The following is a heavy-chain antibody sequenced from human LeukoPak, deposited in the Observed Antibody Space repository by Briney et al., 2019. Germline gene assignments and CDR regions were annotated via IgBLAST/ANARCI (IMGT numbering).Heavy chain of an antibody. Sequence: SETLSLICAVYGESFSGYYWSWIRQPPGKGLEWIGEINHSGSTNYNPSLKSRVTISVDTSKNQFSLKLSSVTAADTAVYYCARLIAVAGADWYFDLWGRGTLVTVSS. CDR2: INHSGST. V-gene: IGHV4-34*01. D-gene: IGHD6-19*01. CDR3: ARLIAVAGADWYFDL. J-gene: IGHJ2*01. CDR1: GESFSGYY.